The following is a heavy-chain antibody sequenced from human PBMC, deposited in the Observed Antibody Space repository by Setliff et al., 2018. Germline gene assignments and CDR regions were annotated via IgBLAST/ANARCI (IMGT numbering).Heavy chain of an antibody. CDR3: ARSYSNSLEY. V-gene: IGHV4-4*02. J-gene: IGHJ4*02. D-gene: IGHD4-4*01. Sequence: SETLSLTCAVSGGSISSGNWWSWVRQTPGKGLEWIGEINHSGKTNHKPSLKSRVTMSVDKSKNQFSLKLNSVTAADTAVYYCARSYSNSLEYWGQGTLVTVYS. CDR1: GGSISSGNW. CDR2: INHSGKT.